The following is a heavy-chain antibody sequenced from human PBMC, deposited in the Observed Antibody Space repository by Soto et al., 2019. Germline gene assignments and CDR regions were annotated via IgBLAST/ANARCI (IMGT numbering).Heavy chain of an antibody. Sequence: EVQLVETGGGLIQPGGSLRLSCAASGFTVSSNYMSWVRQAPGKGLEWVSVIYSGGSTYYADSVKGRFTISRDNSTTTLYLQMNSLRAEDTAVYYCARVNLERNFHYWGQGTLVTVSS. CDR3: ARVNLERNFHY. CDR2: IYSGGST. CDR1: GFTVSSNY. J-gene: IGHJ4*02. D-gene: IGHD1-1*01. V-gene: IGHV3-53*02.